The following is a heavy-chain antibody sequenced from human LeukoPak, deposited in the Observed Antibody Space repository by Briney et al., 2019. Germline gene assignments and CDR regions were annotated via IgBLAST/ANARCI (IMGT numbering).Heavy chain of an antibody. CDR3: ARGQGDGDYRYFDY. J-gene: IGHJ4*02. D-gene: IGHD4-17*01. CDR1: GGSISSGGYY. Sequence: SETLSLTCTVSGGSISSGGYYWSWIRQHPGKGLEWIGYIYYSGSTYYNPSLKSRVTISVDTSKNQFSLKLSSVTAADTAVYYCARGQGDGDYRYFDYWGQGTLVTVSS. CDR2: IYYSGST. V-gene: IGHV4-31*03.